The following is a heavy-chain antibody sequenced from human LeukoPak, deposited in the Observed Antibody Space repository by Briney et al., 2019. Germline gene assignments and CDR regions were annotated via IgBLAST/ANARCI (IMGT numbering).Heavy chain of an antibody. V-gene: IGHV3-23*01. J-gene: IGHJ4*02. D-gene: IGHD3-22*01. CDR3: ARDASITMIVVVNTFFDY. Sequence: GGSLRLSCAASGFTFSSYAMSWVRQAPGKGLEWVSAISGSGGSTYYADSVKGRFTISRDNSKNTLYLQMNSLRAEDTAVYYCARDASITMIVVVNTFFDYWGQGTLVTVSS. CDR1: GFTFSSYA. CDR2: ISGSGGST.